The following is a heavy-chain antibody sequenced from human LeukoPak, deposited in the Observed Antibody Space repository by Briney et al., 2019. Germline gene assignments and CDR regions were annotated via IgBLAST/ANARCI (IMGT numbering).Heavy chain of an antibody. V-gene: IGHV3-23*01. CDR1: GFTFSSYG. J-gene: IGHJ4*02. CDR3: AKEWELTY. Sequence: GGSLRLSCAASGFTFSSYGMSWVRQAPGKGLEWVSAISGSGGRTFYADSVKGRFTISRDNPRNTLYLQMNSLRAEDTAMYHCAKEWELTYWGQGTLVTVSS. D-gene: IGHD1-26*01. CDR2: ISGSGGRT.